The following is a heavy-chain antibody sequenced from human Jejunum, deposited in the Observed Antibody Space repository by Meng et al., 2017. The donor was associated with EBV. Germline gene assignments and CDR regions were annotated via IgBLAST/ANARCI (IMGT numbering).Heavy chain of an antibody. CDR2: INNDGSDT. CDR3: ARDKPHNWFDP. Sequence: LVESGGGLVQPGGSLRLSCAASGFMFSNYWMHWVRQVPGKGLVWVSRINNDGSDTIYADSVKGRFTTSRDNAKNTLYLQMNSLRIEDTAVYFCARDKPHNWFDPWGQGTLVTVSS. J-gene: IGHJ5*02. CDR1: GFMFSNYW. V-gene: IGHV3-74*01.